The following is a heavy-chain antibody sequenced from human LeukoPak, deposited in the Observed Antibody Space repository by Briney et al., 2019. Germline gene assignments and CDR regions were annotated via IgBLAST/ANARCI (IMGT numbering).Heavy chain of an antibody. J-gene: IGHJ6*02. CDR3: ARVAGCSSTSCYKDYYYGMDV. Sequence: GGSLRLSCAASGFTFSSYSMNWVRQAPGMGLEWVSSISSSSSYIYYADSVKGRFTISRDNAKNSLYLQMNSLRAEDTAVYYCARVAGCSSTSCYKDYYYGMDVWGQGTTVTVSS. CDR1: GFTFSSYS. V-gene: IGHV3-21*01. D-gene: IGHD2-2*02. CDR2: ISSSSSYI.